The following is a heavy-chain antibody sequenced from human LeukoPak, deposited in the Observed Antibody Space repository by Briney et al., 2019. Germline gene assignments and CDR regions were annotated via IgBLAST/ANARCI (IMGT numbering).Heavy chain of an antibody. Sequence: PGGSLRLSCAASGFTFSSYSMKWVRQAPGKGLEWVSSISTSSSYIYYADSVKGRFTISRDDAKRSLYLQMNSLRVEDTAVYYCAKVAKYYYGSETYYFFEHWGQGTPVTASS. D-gene: IGHD3-10*01. CDR3: AKVAKYYYGSETYYFFEH. CDR2: ISTSSSYI. CDR1: GFTFSSYS. V-gene: IGHV3-21*01. J-gene: IGHJ4*02.